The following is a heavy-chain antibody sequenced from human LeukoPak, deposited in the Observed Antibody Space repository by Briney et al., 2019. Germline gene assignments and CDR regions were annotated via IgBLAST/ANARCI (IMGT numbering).Heavy chain of an antibody. CDR1: GFTFSSYA. J-gene: IGHJ4*02. V-gene: IGHV3-23*01. Sequence: PGGSLRLSCAASGFTFSSYAMSWVRQAPGKGLEWVSSITGSGAGTSYADSVKGRFTISRDNARRSLYLQMNSLRVEDTAMYYCVSSLHGFSYGPGYWGQGTLVIVSS. CDR3: VSSLHGFSYGPGY. D-gene: IGHD3-10*01. CDR2: ITGSGAGT.